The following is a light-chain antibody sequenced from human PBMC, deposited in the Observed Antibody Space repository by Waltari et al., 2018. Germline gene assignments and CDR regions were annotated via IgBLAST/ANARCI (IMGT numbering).Light chain of an antibody. CDR3: QQRVNWPIT. Sequence: EIVLTQYPATPSLSPGERATLSCRASQSVSRYLVWYQQTPGRAPRLLIYDASNRATGIPARFSGSGSGTDYTLTISSLEAEDFAVYYCQQRVNWPITFGGGTKVEIK. V-gene: IGKV3-11*01. CDR2: DAS. CDR1: QSVSRY. J-gene: IGKJ4*01.